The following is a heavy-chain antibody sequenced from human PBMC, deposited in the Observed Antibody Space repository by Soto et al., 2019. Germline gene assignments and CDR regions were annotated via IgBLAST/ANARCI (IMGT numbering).Heavy chain of an antibody. CDR1: GYTFTSYG. J-gene: IGHJ5*02. CDR3: AREGGFGSGDYGGLFDP. CDR2: ISAYNGNT. Sequence: ASVKVSCKASGYTFTSYGISWVRQAPGQGLEWMGWISAYNGNTNYAQKLQGRVTMTTDTSTSTAYMELRSLRSDDTAVYYCAREGGFGSGDYGGLFDPWGKGTLVTVSS. V-gene: IGHV1-18*01. D-gene: IGHD4-17*01.